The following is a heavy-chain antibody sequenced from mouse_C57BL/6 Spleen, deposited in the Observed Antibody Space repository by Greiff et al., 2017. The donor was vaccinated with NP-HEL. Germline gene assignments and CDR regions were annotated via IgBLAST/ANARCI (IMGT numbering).Heavy chain of an antibody. J-gene: IGHJ1*03. D-gene: IGHD2-3*01. CDR2: INYDGSST. CDR3: ARDHGYYDWYFDV. V-gene: IGHV5-16*01. CDR1: GFTFSDYY. Sequence: EVQLVESEGGLVQPGSSMKLSCTASGFTFSDYYMAWVRQVPEKGLEWVANINYDGSSTYYLDSLKSRFIISRDNAKNILYLQMSSLKSEDTATYYCARDHGYYDWYFDVWGTGTTVTVSS.